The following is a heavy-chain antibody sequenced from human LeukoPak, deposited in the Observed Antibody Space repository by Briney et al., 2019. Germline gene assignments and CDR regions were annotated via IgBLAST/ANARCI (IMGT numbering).Heavy chain of an antibody. CDR2: IYYSGST. Sequence: PSETLSLTCTVSGGPISSGGYYWSWIRQHPGKGLEWIGYIYYSGSTYYNPSLKSRVTISVDTSKNQFSLKLSSVTAADTAVYYCARVLRSFDSDAFDIWGQGTMVTVSS. CDR3: ARVLRSFDSDAFDI. D-gene: IGHD4-17*01. V-gene: IGHV4-31*03. CDR1: GGPISSGGYY. J-gene: IGHJ3*02.